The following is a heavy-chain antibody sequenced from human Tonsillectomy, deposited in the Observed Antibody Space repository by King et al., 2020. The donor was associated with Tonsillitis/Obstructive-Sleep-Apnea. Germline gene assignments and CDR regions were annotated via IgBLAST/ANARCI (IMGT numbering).Heavy chain of an antibody. CDR2: IDPSDSYT. CDR3: ARRYFDGHYYYYMDV. V-gene: IGHV5-10-1*01. D-gene: IGHD3-9*01. CDR1: GYSFTNYW. J-gene: IGHJ6*03. Sequence: VQLVESGAEVKKPGESLRISCTGSGYSFTNYWIDWVRQMPGKGLEWMGTIDPSDSYTNYSRSFQGHVTISADKSISTAYLQWSSLKSSDTAMYYCARRYFDGHYYYYMDVWGKGTTLTVSS.